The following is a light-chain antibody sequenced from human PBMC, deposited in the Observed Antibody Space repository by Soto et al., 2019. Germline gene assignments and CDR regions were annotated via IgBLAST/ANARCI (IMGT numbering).Light chain of an antibody. CDR1: QSFSTN. CDR2: DGS. Sequence: EIVLTQSPATLSLSPGERATLSCRASQSFSTNLAWYQQKPGQAPRLLIYDGSKRATGIPARFSGSGSGTDFTLTISRLENEDFAVYYCQQYGSSTITFGQGTRLEIK. J-gene: IGKJ5*01. V-gene: IGKV3-20*01. CDR3: QQYGSSTIT.